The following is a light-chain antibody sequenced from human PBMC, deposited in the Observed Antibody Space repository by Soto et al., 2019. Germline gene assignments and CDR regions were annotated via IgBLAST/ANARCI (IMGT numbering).Light chain of an antibody. CDR1: QDIRGD. Sequence: IHMTQSPSSLPASLGDRVTLPXRASQDIRGDLGWYQQEPGXAPKXXXDAXSSLQRGVPSRFSGSGSGTEFTLTISGLQPEDFANYYCLQHHSYLWTFGQGTKVDIK. V-gene: IGKV1-17*01. J-gene: IGKJ1*01. CDR2: AXS. CDR3: LQHHSYLWT.